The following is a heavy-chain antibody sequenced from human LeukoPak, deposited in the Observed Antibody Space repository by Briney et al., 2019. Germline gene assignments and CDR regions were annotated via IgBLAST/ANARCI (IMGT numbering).Heavy chain of an antibody. CDR3: TKDQGLLWFGELNV. CDR1: GFTFSSHA. Sequence: PGGSLRLSCAASGFTFSSHAMSWVRQAPGKGLEWVSAISGSGGRTYHADSVKGRFTSSRDNSKNMVSLQMNSLRAEDTAVYYCTKDQGLLWFGELNVWGKGATVTVSS. J-gene: IGHJ6*04. D-gene: IGHD3-10*01. V-gene: IGHV3-23*01. CDR2: ISGSGGRT.